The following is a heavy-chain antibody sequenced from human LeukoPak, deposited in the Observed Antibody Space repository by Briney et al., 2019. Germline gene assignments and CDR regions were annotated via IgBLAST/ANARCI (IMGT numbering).Heavy chain of an antibody. CDR2: INIDGSTT. Sequence: GGSLRLSCAASGFTFSSYWMHCVRQAPGRGLVWVSRINIDGSTTAYADSVRCRFTISRDNAKNTLYLQMNSLRDEDTARYYCARALERTGYWGQGTLVTVSS. V-gene: IGHV3-74*01. J-gene: IGHJ4*02. CDR3: ARALERTGY. CDR1: GFTFSSYW. D-gene: IGHD1-1*01.